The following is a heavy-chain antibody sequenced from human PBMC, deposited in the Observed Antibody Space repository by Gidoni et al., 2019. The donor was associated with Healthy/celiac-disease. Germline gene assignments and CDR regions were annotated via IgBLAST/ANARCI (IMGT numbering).Heavy chain of an antibody. V-gene: IGHV3-23*01. CDR2: ISGSGGST. Sequence: EVQLLESGGGLVQPGGSLRHSCADSGFTFSSYAMSWVRQAPGKGLGWVSAISGSGGSTYYADSVKGRFTISRDNSKNTLYLQMHSLRAEDTAVYYCAKRGYFDGGAGTIWGQGTLVTVSS. CDR1: GFTFSSYA. J-gene: IGHJ4*02. CDR3: AKRGYFDGGAGTI. D-gene: IGHD3-9*01.